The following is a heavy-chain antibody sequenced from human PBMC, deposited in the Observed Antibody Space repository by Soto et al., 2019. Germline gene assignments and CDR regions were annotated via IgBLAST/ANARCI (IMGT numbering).Heavy chain of an antibody. D-gene: IGHD3-3*01. V-gene: IGHV1-3*01. CDR2: INAGNGNT. J-gene: IGHJ3*01. Sequence: QVQLVQSGAELKKPGASVKVSCKASGYTFTSYALHWVRQAPGQRLEWVGWINAGNGNTKYSREFRDRLTITMDRSASKAYMELRSLKSADMAVFYSAPDFAGGLNDAVDFWGQGTIVTVSS. CDR1: GYTFTSYA. CDR3: APDFAGGLNDAVDF.